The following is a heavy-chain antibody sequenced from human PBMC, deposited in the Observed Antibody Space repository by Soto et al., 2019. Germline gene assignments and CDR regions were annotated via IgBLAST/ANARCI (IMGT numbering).Heavy chain of an antibody. Sequence: QVQLVESGGGLVKPGGSLRLSCAASGFTFSDYYMSWIRQAPGKGLEWVSYISSSSSYTNYADSVKGRFTISRDNAKNSLYLQMNSLRAEDTAVYYCARGYSSSWYVNYYYGMDLWGQGTTVTVSS. CDR3: ARGYSSSWYVNYYYGMDL. D-gene: IGHD6-13*01. CDR1: GFTFSDYY. CDR2: ISSSSSYT. V-gene: IGHV3-11*05. J-gene: IGHJ6*02.